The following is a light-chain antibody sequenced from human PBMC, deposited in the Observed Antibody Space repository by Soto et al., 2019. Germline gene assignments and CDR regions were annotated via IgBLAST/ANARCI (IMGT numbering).Light chain of an antibody. CDR2: GAS. CDR3: QQSYGNPWT. Sequence: DIQMTQSPSSLSAFVGDRVTLTCRASQGITNFLNWYQQVPGKAPKLLIFGASSLQSGVPSRFSGTGSGTDFTLTITSLRPEDVATYYCQQSYGNPWTFGQGTRVEIK. CDR1: QGITNF. J-gene: IGKJ1*01. V-gene: IGKV1-39*01.